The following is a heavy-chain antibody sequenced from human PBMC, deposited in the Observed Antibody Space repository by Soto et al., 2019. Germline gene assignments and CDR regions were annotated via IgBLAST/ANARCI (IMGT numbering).Heavy chain of an antibody. CDR3: AKEWVYDSSGWSFDY. CDR1: GFTFSSYG. J-gene: IGHJ4*02. D-gene: IGHD3-22*01. V-gene: IGHV3-30*18. CDR2: ISNDGSNK. Sequence: QVQLVGSGGGVVQPGRSLRLSCAASGFTFSSYGMHWVRQAPGKGLEWVAVISNDGSNKYYADSVKGRFTISRDNSKNTLYLQMNSLRAEDTAVYYCAKEWVYDSSGWSFDYWGQGTLVTVSS.